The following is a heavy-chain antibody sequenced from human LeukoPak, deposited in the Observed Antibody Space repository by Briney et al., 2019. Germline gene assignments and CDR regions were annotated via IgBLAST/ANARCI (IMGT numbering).Heavy chain of an antibody. D-gene: IGHD6-13*01. CDR3: AREPAGIAAAGLDY. CDR2: ISYDGSNK. CDR1: GFTFSSYA. J-gene: IGHJ4*02. Sequence: GGSLRLSCAASGFTFSSYAMHWVRQAPGKGLEWVAVISYDGSNKYYADSVKGRFTISRDNSKNTLYLQMNSLRAEDTAVYYCAREPAGIAAAGLDYWGQGTLVTVSS. V-gene: IGHV3-30-3*01.